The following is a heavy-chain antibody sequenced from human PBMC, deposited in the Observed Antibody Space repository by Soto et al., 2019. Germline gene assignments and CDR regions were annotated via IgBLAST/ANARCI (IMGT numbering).Heavy chain of an antibody. CDR1: GLPFSTHA. D-gene: IGHD1-26*01. J-gene: IGHJ4*02. CDR2: ISGSGETT. V-gene: IGHV3-23*01. Sequence: EVQWLESGGGLVQPGGSLRLSCTGSGLPFSTHAMSWVRQATGMGLEWVSSISGSGETTNYADSVKGWRTISRDNSKKMFDLQLTSLGTEDTAGYYCATGGGSACNFAYWGQGALVTVSS. CDR3: ATGGGSACNFAY.